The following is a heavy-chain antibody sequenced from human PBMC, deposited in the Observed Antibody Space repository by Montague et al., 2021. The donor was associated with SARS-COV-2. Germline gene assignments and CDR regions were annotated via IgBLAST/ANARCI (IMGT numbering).Heavy chain of an antibody. Sequence: SETLSLTCAVSGGSITGFSWSWVRQPAGKGLEWIGRVTTSGTTNYSHSLRSRVTMSVDTSKNQFSLNLNAVTAADTAIYYCARTPTRPVSLDSWGQGPLVTVSS. CDR2: VTTSGTT. CDR1: GGSITGFS. V-gene: IGHV4-4*07. CDR3: ARTPTRPVSLDS. D-gene: IGHD6-6*01. J-gene: IGHJ4*02.